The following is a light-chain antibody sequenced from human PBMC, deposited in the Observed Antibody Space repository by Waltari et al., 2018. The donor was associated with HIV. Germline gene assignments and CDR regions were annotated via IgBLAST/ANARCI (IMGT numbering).Light chain of an antibody. Sequence: QSVLTQPPSASGTPGQRVTIPCSGSSPNIGRNTVNWYQQLPRTAPKLLIYSNNQRPSGVPDRFSGSKSGTSASLAISGLQSEDEADYYCAAWDDSLNGYVFGTGTKVTVL. J-gene: IGLJ1*01. V-gene: IGLV1-44*01. CDR1: SPNIGRNT. CDR2: SNN. CDR3: AAWDDSLNGYV.